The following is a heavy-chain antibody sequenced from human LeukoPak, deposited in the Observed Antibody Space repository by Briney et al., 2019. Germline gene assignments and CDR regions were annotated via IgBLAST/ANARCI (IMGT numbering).Heavy chain of an antibody. CDR3: AREWTRTGPFDY. Sequence: GGSLRLSCAASGFTFRSYGLHWVRQAPGKGLEWEALIWTDGSNKYYADSVKGRSTISRDNSKNTLYLQMNNLRVEDTAVYYCAREWTRTGPFDYWGQGTLVTVSS. CDR1: GFTFRSYG. J-gene: IGHJ4*02. V-gene: IGHV3-33*01. CDR2: IWTDGSNK. D-gene: IGHD3/OR15-3a*01.